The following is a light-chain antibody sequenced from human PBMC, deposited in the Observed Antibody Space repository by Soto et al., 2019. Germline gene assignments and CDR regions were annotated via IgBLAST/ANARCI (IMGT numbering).Light chain of an antibody. CDR2: GAS. V-gene: IGKV3-15*01. CDR1: QNIGSN. CDR3: QQYNYWPRT. J-gene: IGKJ1*01. Sequence: ETVMTQSPATLSVSPGERATLSCRASQNIGSNLAWYQQKPGQAPRLLIYGASTRATGVPARFSGSGSGTEFTLTISSLQSEDFAVYYCQQYNYWPRTFGQGTKVAIK.